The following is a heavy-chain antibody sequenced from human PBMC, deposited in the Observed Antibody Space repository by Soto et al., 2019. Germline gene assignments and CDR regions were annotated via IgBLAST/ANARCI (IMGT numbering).Heavy chain of an antibody. D-gene: IGHD1-26*01. J-gene: IGHJ4*02. CDR1: GYTLSELF. CDR2: FDPEEGNT. V-gene: IGHV1-24*01. CDR3: ATGFPQWELLQY. Sequence: QVQLVQSGAEVKKPGASVQVSCKVSGYTLSELFVHWVRQAPGKGLEWLGGFDPEEGNTIYAQNFRGRVTMTDDTSTDTAHMELSSLRSDDTAVYYCATGFPQWELLQYWGQGTLLTVSS.